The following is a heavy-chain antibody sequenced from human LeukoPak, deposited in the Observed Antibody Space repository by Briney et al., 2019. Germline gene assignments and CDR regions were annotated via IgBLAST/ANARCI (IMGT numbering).Heavy chain of an antibody. CDR2: ISAYNANT. J-gene: IGHJ3*02. CDR1: GYTFTNYG. CDR3: ARDHYDVLTGYAYNAFDI. V-gene: IGHV1-18*01. Sequence: ASVKVSCKASGYTFTNYGVSWVRQAPGQGLEWMGWISAYNANTNYAQKLQGRVTMTTDTSTSTAYMELRSLRSDDTAVYYCARDHYDVLTGYAYNAFDIWGQGTMVAVSS. D-gene: IGHD3-9*01.